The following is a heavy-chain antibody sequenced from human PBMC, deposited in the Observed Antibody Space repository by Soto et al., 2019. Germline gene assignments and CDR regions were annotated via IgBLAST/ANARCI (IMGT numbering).Heavy chain of an antibody. CDR2: TSYDGSNN. CDR1: GFTFRSYV. V-gene: IGHV3-33*05. Sequence: QVQLVESGGGVVQPGTSLRLSCVGSGFTFRSYVIHWVRQAPGKGLEWVALTSYDGSNNFYGDSVKGRFTISRHNSRNTVELHMDSLTFEATALYYCARWGTRGGLDVWGQGTLVSVSS. D-gene: IGHD3-16*01. CDR3: ARWGTRGGLDV. J-gene: IGHJ4*02.